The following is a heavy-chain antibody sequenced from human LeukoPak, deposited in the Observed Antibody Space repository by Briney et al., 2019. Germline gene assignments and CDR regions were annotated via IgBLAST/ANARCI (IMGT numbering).Heavy chain of an antibody. CDR2: ISAYNGNT. Sequence: GSSVKVSCKASGGTFSSYAISWVRQAPGQGLEWMGWISAYNGNTNYAQKLQGRVTMTTDTSTSTAYMELRSLRSDDTAVYYCARGPEGMYFDYWGQGTLVTVSS. CDR1: GGTFSSYA. J-gene: IGHJ4*02. V-gene: IGHV1-18*01. CDR3: ARGPEGMYFDY.